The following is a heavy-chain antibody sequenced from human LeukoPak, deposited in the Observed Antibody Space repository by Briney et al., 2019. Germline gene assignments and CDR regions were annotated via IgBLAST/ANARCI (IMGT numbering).Heavy chain of an antibody. V-gene: IGHV1-2*02. D-gene: IGHD5-12*01. CDR2: INPTSGGT. CDR1: GYTFTSHY. Sequence: ASVKVSCKASGYTFTSHYLHWVRQAPGQGLEWMGWINPTSGGTNYLQKFQGRVVMTRDTSIGTVYMEPSSLTSGDTAVYFCARSRSFSGYGAFGPWGQGTLVTVSS. J-gene: IGHJ5*02. CDR3: ARSRSFSGYGAFGP.